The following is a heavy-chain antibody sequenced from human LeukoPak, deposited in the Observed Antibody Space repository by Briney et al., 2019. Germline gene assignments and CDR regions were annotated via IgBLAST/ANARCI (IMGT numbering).Heavy chain of an antibody. CDR3: ASPKVDCSSTSCYGLGAFDI. CDR1: GFTFNNYA. CDR2: ISSSGSTI. Sequence: PGGSLRLSCVSSGFTFNNYAMNWVRQAPGKGLEWVSYISSSGSTIYYADSVKGRFTISRDNAKNSLYLQMNSLRAEDTAVYYCASPKVDCSSTSCYGLGAFDIWGQGTMVTVSS. J-gene: IGHJ3*02. V-gene: IGHV3-48*03. D-gene: IGHD2-2*01.